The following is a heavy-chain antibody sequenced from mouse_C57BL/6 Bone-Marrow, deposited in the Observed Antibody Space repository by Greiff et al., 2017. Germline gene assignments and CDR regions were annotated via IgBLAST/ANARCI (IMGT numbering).Heavy chain of an antibody. V-gene: IGHV5-9*01. CDR2: ISGGGGNT. Sequence: EVQVVESGGGLVKPGGSLKLSCAASGFTFSSYTMSWVRQTPEKRLEWVATISGGGGNTYYPDSVKGRFTISRDNAKNTLYLRMSSQRSEDTALYYCARRSNPYFDYWGQGTTLTVSS. D-gene: IGHD2-5*01. CDR3: ARRSNPYFDY. CDR1: GFTFSSYT. J-gene: IGHJ2*01.